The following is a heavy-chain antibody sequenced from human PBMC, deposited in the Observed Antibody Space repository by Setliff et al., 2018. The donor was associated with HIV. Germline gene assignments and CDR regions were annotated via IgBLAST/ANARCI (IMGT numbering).Heavy chain of an antibody. J-gene: IGHJ4*02. CDR1: GGSISSYY. D-gene: IGHD3-3*01. CDR2: MYTSGTA. CDR3: ARGSIQFSD. V-gene: IGHV4-4*08. Sequence: PSETLSLTCTVSGGSISSYYWSWIRQPPGKGLEWIGHMYTSGTAHYNPSLGSRVTISVDTSKSQFSLKLTSLTAADTAVYYCARGSIQFSDWGQGTLVTVSS.